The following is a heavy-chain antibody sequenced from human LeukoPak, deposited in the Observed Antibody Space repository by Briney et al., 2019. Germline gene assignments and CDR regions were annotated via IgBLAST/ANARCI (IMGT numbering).Heavy chain of an antibody. V-gene: IGHV4-59*01. D-gene: IGHD3-22*01. CDR2: IYYNGST. CDR1: GGSITGYY. J-gene: IGHJ4*02. Sequence: SETLSLTCTVSGGSITGYYWSWIRQPPGRGLECIGYIYYNGSTNYNPSLKSRVTLLVDTTKNQFSLKLSSVTAADTAVYYCARIRSVVAPFDYWGQGTLVTVSS. CDR3: ARIRSVVAPFDY.